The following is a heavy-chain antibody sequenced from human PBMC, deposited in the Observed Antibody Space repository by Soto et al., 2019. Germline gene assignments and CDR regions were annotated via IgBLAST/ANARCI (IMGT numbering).Heavy chain of an antibody. Sequence: PGGSLRLSCAASGFTFSSYSMNWVRQAPGKGLEWVSSISSSSSYIYYADSVKGRFTISRDNAKNSLYLQMNSLRAEDTAVYYCARAEVDTAILSQTYTHVRRKGLPVTVP. CDR1: GFTFSSYS. V-gene: IGHV3-21*01. CDR2: ISSSSSYI. J-gene: IGHJ6*03. D-gene: IGHD5-18*01. CDR3: ARAEVDTAILSQTYTHV.